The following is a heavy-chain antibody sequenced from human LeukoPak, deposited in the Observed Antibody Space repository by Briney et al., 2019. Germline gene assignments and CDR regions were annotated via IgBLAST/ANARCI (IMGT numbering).Heavy chain of an antibody. CDR2: IDPSDSYT. CDR1: GYSFTSYW. V-gene: IGHV5-10-1*01. CDR3: ARVGSSLGHYYYYYGMDV. D-gene: IGHD6-13*01. J-gene: IGHJ6*02. Sequence: GKSLKISCKGSGYSFTSYWISWVRQMPGKGLEWMGRIDPSDSYTNYSPSFQGHVTISADKSISTAYLQWSSLKASDTAMYYCARVGSSLGHYYYYYGMDVWGQGTTVTVSS.